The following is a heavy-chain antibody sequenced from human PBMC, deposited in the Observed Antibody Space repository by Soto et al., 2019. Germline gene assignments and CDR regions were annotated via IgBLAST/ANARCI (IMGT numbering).Heavy chain of an antibody. D-gene: IGHD3-3*01. J-gene: IGHJ4*02. Sequence: EPMAHSWTVAEGTSSGYGWSWIRKTDGKGLEWSGRIYTSGSTNYNPSFKSRVTMSVDTSKNQFSLKLSSVTAADTAVYYCARGRGITIFGMGTLYAFWVQGTLVTVSS. CDR2: IYTSGST. CDR1: EGTSSGYG. V-gene: IGHV4-4*07. CDR3: ARGRGITIFGMGTLYAF.